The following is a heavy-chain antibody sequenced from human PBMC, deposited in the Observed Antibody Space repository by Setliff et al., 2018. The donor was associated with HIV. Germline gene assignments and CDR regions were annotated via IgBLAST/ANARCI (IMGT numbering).Heavy chain of an antibody. Sequence: ASVKVSCKASGGTFSTFSSSAISWVRQAPGQGLEWMGGVIPIFGTPKYPQKFQGRVTITADDSTTTAYMELSRLKPDDTAIYYCVRGGQYYRSTYYYYYMDVWGKGTTVTVSS. V-gene: IGHV1-69*13. J-gene: IGHJ6*03. CDR2: VIPIFGTP. CDR1: GGTFSTFSSSA. CDR3: VRGGQYYRSTYYYYYMDV. D-gene: IGHD3-16*02.